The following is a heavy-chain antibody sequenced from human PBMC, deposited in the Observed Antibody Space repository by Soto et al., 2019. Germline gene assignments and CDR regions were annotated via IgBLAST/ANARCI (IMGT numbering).Heavy chain of an antibody. CDR2: IYYSGHT. V-gene: IGHV4-59*01. D-gene: IGHD6-13*01. J-gene: IGHJ5*02. Sequence: QVQLQESGPGLVKPSETLSLTCTVSGGSISSYYWSWIRQPPGKGLEWIGYIYYSGHTNYNPSLKSLVTTSVDPSKNQFSLKLSSVTAADTAVYYCASSLAAAGLGRIGFDPWGQGTLVTVSS. CDR3: ASSLAAAGLGRIGFDP. CDR1: GGSISSYY.